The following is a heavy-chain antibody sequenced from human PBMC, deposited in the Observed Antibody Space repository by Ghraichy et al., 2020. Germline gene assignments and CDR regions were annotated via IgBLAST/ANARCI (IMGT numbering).Heavy chain of an antibody. CDR3: ARMGRDYDFWTGYYYWFDP. D-gene: IGHD3-3*01. Sequence: SGPTLVKPTETLTLTCTVSGFSLSNARMGVSWIRQPPGKALEWLAHIFSNDEKSYSTSLKSRLTISKDTSKSQVVLTMTNMDPVDTATYYRARMGRDYDFWTGYYYWFDPWGQGTLVTVSS. CDR2: IFSNDEK. V-gene: IGHV2-26*01. CDR1: GFSLSNARMG. J-gene: IGHJ5*02.